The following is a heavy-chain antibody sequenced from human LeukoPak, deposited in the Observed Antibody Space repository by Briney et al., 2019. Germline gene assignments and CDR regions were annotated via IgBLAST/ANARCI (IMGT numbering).Heavy chain of an antibody. V-gene: IGHV4-59*01. CDR1: GGSISSYY. J-gene: IGHJ4*02. Sequence: PSETLSLTCTVSGGSISSYYWSWIRQSPGKGLEWIGYIYYTGSTKYNPSLKSRVTVSVDTSKNQFSLELSSVTAADTAVYYCAGGLFMTGPSDYWGQGTLVTVSS. CDR2: IYYTGST. D-gene: IGHD1-14*01. CDR3: AGGLFMTGPSDY.